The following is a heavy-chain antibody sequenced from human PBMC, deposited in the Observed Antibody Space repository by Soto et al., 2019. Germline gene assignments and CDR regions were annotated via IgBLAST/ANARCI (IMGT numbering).Heavy chain of an antibody. CDR3: ARVRISFRRRGGHYYEDGMDD. D-gene: IGHD3-3*01. Sequence: EQLVQSGAEVKKPGSSVKVSCEASGGTFSTYSISWVRQAPGHGLEWMGEVIPYFGTANHAQKFQGRVTLTVDASTSTAYMELRSLSSEDTALDYCARVRISFRRRGGHYYEDGMDDWGQGTRVTVSS. J-gene: IGHJ6*02. CDR1: GGTFSTYS. CDR2: VIPYFGTA. V-gene: IGHV1-69*01.